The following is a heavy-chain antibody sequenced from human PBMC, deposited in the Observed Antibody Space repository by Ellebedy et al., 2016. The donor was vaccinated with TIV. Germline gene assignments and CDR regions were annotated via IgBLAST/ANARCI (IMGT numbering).Heavy chain of an antibody. Sequence: MPSETLSLTCTVSGGSTSSSSYYWGWIRQPPGKGLEWIGSIYYSGSTYYNPSLKSRVTISVDTSKNQFSLKLSSVTAADTAVYYCARQANYYGSGSPLGYGMDVWGQGTTVTVSS. V-gene: IGHV4-39*01. CDR1: GGSTSSSSYY. CDR2: IYYSGST. D-gene: IGHD3-10*01. CDR3: ARQANYYGSGSPLGYGMDV. J-gene: IGHJ6*02.